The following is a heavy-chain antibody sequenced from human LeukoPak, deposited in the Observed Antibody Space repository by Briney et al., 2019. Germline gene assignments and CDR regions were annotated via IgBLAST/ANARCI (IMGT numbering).Heavy chain of an antibody. CDR1: GGSFSGYY. J-gene: IGHJ6*03. CDR3: ARVRGSSWYRGYYYYMDV. D-gene: IGHD6-13*01. CDR2: INHSGST. Sequence: PSETLSLTCAVYGGSFSGYYWSWIRQPPGKGLEWIGEINHSGSTNYNPSLKSRVTISVDTSKNQFSLKLSSVTAADTAVYYCARVRGSSWYRGYYYYMDVWGKGTTVTVSS. V-gene: IGHV4-34*01.